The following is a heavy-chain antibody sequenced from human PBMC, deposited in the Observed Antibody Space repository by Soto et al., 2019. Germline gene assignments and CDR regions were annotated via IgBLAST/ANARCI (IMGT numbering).Heavy chain of an antibody. J-gene: IGHJ6*02. Sequence: PGGSLRLSCAASGFPFSSYAMSWVRQAPGKGLEWVSAISGSGGSTYYADSVKGRFTISRDNSKNTLYLQMNSLRAEDTAVYYCAKGAGRDCSSTSCPVVSPRYYYYGMDVWGQGTTVTVSS. CDR3: AKGAGRDCSSTSCPVVSPRYYYYGMDV. CDR1: GFPFSSYA. D-gene: IGHD2-2*01. CDR2: ISGSGGST. V-gene: IGHV3-23*01.